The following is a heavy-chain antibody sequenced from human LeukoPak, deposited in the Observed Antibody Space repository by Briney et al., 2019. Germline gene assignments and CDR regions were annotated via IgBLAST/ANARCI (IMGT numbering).Heavy chain of an antibody. CDR1: GGSITTSGYF. CDR2: VSHSGST. D-gene: IGHD2-15*01. V-gene: IGHV4-39*01. Sequence: PSETLSLTCSVSGGSITTSGYFWVWIRQPPGKGLEWVGTVSHSGSTYSNPFLSSRVTTTADTSKTRFSLSLSSVTAADTAVYDCARQVVPGYYDYWGQGTLVTVSS. J-gene: IGHJ4*02. CDR3: ARQVVPGYYDY.